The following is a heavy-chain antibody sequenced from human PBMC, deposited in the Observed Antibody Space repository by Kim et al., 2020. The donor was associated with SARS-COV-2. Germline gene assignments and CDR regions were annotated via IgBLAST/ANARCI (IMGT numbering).Heavy chain of an antibody. CDR2: AYSGSRM. Sequence: GGSLRLSCAASGFTSSSHYMSWVRQAPGKGLEWVSIAYSGSRMIYAEAVKSRFTIFGNSSTNTVHLQMNSLRADDTAAYYCARVRVINTQSLVRGGLHA. J-gene: IGHJ3*01. D-gene: IGHD3-10*01. CDR1: GFTSSSHY. V-gene: IGHV3-53*03. CDR3: ARVRVINTQSLVRGGLHA.